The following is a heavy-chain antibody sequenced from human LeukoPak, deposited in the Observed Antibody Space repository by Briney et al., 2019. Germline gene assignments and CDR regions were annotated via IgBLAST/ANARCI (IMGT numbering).Heavy chain of an antibody. Sequence: ASVKVSCKASGYTFTGYHIHWVRQAPGQGLEWMGRINPNSGDTNYAQKFQGRVTMTRDTSITTAYMELRRLTSADTAVYYCARGGNYDSSPDYWGQGTLVTVSS. V-gene: IGHV1-2*06. CDR3: ARGGNYDSSPDY. D-gene: IGHD3-22*01. CDR1: GYTFTGYH. CDR2: INPNSGDT. J-gene: IGHJ4*02.